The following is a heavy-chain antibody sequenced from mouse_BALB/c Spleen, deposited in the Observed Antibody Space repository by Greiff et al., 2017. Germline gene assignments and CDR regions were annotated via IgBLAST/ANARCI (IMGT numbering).Heavy chain of an antibody. V-gene: IGHV2-4-1*01. Sequence: VQLQQSGPGLVQPSQSLSITCTVSGFSLTSYGVHWVRQSPGKGLEWLGVIWSGGSTDYNAAFISRLSISKDNSKSQVFFKMNSLQADDTAIYYCASDAEGFAYWGQGTLVTVSA. CDR2: IWSGGST. J-gene: IGHJ3*01. CDR1: GFSLTSYG. CDR3: ASDAEGFAY.